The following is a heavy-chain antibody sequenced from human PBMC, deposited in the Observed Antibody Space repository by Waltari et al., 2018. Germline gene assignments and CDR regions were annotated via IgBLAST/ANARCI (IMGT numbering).Heavy chain of an antibody. CDR2: INAGNGNT. CDR1: GYTFTSYA. CDR3: ARDHYDFWSGYPRWFDP. D-gene: IGHD3-3*01. V-gene: IGHV1-3*01. Sequence: QVQLVQSGAEVKKPGASVKVSCKASGYTFTSYAMHWVRQAPGQRLEWMGWINAGNGNTKYSQKFQGRVTITRDTSASTAYMELSSLRSEDTAVYYCARDHYDFWSGYPRWFDPLGPGNPGHRLL. J-gene: IGHJ5*02.